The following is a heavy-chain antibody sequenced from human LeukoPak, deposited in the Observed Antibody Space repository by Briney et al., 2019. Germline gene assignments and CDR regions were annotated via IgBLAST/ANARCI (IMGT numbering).Heavy chain of an antibody. D-gene: IGHD6-19*01. Sequence: PAETLSLTCSVSGGSIKSSDYYWGWIRPPPGKGLEWVGTIYYNEATQYNPSLKSRVTISVDTSKNQFSLRLSSVTAADTAVYFCAREHRWLSQNSPGDSWGQGILVTVSS. CDR3: AREHRWLSQNSPGDS. V-gene: IGHV4-39*07. CDR1: GGSIKSSDYY. CDR2: IYYNEAT. J-gene: IGHJ4*02.